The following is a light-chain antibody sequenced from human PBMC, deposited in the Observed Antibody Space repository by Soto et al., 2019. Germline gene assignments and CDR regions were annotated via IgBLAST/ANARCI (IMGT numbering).Light chain of an antibody. V-gene: IGLV1-51*01. CDR3: GSWDSRLSAYV. Sequence: QSVLTQPPSVSAAPGQKVTISCSGSSSNIGGNSVSWYQQLPGTAPKLLIYDDNKRPSGIPDRFSGSKSGTSATLGITGFQTGDEADYYCGSWDSRLSAYVFGTWPKAIVL. CDR1: SSNIGGNS. CDR2: DDN. J-gene: IGLJ1*01.